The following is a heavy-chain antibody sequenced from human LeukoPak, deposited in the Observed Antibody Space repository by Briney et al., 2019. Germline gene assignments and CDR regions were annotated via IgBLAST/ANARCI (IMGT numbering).Heavy chain of an antibody. J-gene: IGHJ4*02. CDR3: AKGMRYFD. D-gene: IGHD3-9*01. V-gene: IGHV3-23*01. Sequence: GGSLRLSCAASGFTFSSYSMNWVRQAPGKGLEWVSHITASGTAMFYADSVKGRFTISRDNSKNTLYLQMNSLRAEDTAVYYCAKGMRYFDWGQGTLVTVSS. CDR2: ITASGTAM. CDR1: GFTFSSYS.